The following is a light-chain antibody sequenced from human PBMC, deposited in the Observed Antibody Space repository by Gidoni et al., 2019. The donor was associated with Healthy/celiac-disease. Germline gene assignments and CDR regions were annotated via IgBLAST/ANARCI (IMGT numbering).Light chain of an antibody. J-gene: IGLJ1*01. CDR3: SSYTSSSTLDYV. CDR1: SSDVGGYNY. CDR2: EVS. V-gene: IGLV2-14*01. Sequence: QSALTQPASVSGSPGQSITISCTGTSSDVGGYNYVSWYQQPPGKAPKLMIYEVSNRPSGVPDRFSGSKSGNTASLTISGLQAEDEADYYCSSYTSSSTLDYVFGTGTKVTV.